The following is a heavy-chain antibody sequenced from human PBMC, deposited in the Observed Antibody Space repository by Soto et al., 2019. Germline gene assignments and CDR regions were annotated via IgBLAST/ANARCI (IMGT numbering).Heavy chain of an antibody. D-gene: IGHD3-3*01. J-gene: IGHJ4*02. CDR1: GFTFSTYA. Sequence: QVQLVESGGGVVQPGRSLRLSCAASGFTFSTYAMHWVRQAPGKGLEWVAVISYDGSNKYYAHSVKGRFTISRDNSKNTLSLQMNSLSADDTAVYYCASSLEDYWGQGTLVIVSS. V-gene: IGHV3-30-3*01. CDR2: ISYDGSNK. CDR3: ASSLEDY.